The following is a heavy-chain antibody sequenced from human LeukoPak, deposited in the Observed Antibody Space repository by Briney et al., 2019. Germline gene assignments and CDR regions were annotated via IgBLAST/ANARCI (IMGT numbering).Heavy chain of an antibody. V-gene: IGHV3-23*01. CDR1: GFTFNTYT. Sequence: GGSLRLSCAASGFTFNTYTMSWVRQAPGKGLEWVSGVISSGKTTFYADSVKGRFTISRDNSRNTLYLQMNSLRVEDTAVYYCTRPHIDGGYYYHQYWSQGTLVTVSS. D-gene: IGHD3-22*01. CDR3: TRPHIDGGYYYHQY. CDR2: VISSGKTT. J-gene: IGHJ4*02.